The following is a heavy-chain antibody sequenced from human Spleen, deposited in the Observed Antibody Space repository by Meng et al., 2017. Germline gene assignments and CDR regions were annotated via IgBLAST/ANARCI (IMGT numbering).Heavy chain of an antibody. V-gene: IGHV1-18*01. CDR1: GYTFTHHG. CDR2: ISCYNGDT. J-gene: IGHJ4*02. CDR3: ARGTPGRSYSDY. Sequence: QLQLVQSGAEVKKPGASVKVSCKASGYTFTHHGISWVRQAPGQGLEWMGWISCYNGDTNYAQKFQGRVTMTTDTSTSTAYMDLRSLRSDDTAVYYCARGTPGRSYSDYWGQGTLVTVSS. D-gene: IGHD3-10*01.